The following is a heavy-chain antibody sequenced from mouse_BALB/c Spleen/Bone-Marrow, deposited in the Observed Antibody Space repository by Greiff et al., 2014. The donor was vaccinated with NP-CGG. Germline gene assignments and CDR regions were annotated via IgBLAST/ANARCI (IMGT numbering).Heavy chain of an antibody. Sequence: QVQLQQSGAELVRPGASVKLSCKTSGYTFTSYWINWVKQRPGQGLEWIGNIYPSDNYTNYNQKFKDKATLTVDISSTTAYMQLSSPTSEDSAVYYCTRTYEYFDYWGQSTTLTVSS. V-gene: IGHV1-69*02. J-gene: IGHJ2*01. D-gene: IGHD2-3*01. CDR2: IYPSDNYT. CDR3: TRTYEYFDY. CDR1: GYTFTSYW.